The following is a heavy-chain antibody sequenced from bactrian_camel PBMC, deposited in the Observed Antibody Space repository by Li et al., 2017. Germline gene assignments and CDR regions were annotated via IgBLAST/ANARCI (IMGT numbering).Heavy chain of an antibody. D-gene: IGHD6*01. Sequence: HVQLVESGGGSVQTGGSLRLTCAVSGDAGSQYCIVWFRQAPAKEREAVAGLLSSGATWVAPSMEGRFTIPRENAKNTVSLQMNSLQPDDTAVYYCVRHGGYGTRVTVLLPSYWGPGTQVTVS. CDR2: LLSSGAT. CDR3: VRHGGYGTRVTVLLPSY. J-gene: IGHJ4*01. V-gene: IGHV3S53*01. CDR1: GDAGSQYC.